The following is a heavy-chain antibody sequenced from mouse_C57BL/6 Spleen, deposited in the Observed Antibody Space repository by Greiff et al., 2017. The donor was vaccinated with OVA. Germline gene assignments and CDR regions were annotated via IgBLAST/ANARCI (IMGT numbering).Heavy chain of an antibody. CDR1: GYTFTSYW. D-gene: IGHD1-1*01. CDR2: IHPNSGST. Sequence: QVQLKQPGAELVKPGASVKLSCKASGYTFTSYWMHWVKQRPGQGLEWIGMIHPNSGSTNYNEKFKSKATLTVDKSSSTAYMQLSSLTSEDSAVYYCARHYYGSSLYWYFDVWGTGTTVTVSS. V-gene: IGHV1-64*01. J-gene: IGHJ1*03. CDR3: ARHYYGSSLYWYFDV.